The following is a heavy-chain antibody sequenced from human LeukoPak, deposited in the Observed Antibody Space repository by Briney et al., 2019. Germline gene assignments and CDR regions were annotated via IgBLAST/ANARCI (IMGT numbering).Heavy chain of an antibody. CDR3: GKDPNGDYVGAFDF. CDR2: IRGTGGTT. V-gene: IGHV3-23*01. D-gene: IGHD4-17*01. Sequence: GGSLRLSCAASGFTFSNYALIWVRQAPGKGLEWISAIRGTGGTTYYADSVKGRCTISRDNSRNTVYLQMNSLRAEDTALYFCGKDPNGDYVGAFDFWGPGTMVTVSS. J-gene: IGHJ3*01. CDR1: GFTFSNYA.